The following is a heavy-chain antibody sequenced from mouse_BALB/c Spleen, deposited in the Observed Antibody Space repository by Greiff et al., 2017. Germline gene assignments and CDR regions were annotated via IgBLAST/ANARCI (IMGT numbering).Heavy chain of an antibody. J-gene: IGHJ3*01. CDR2: ISNGGGST. CDR1: GFTFSSYT. V-gene: IGHV5-12-2*01. CDR3: ARSTMITTDPCFAY. Sequence: EVKLMESGGGLVQPGGSLKLSCAASGFTFSSYTMSWVRQTPEKRLEWVAYISNGGGSTYYPDTVKGRFTISRDNAKNTLYLQMSSLKSEDTAMYYCARSTMITTDPCFAYWGQGTLVTVSA. D-gene: IGHD2-4*01.